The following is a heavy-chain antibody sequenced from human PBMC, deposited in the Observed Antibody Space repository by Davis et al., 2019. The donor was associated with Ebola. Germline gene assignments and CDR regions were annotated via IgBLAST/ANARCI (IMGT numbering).Heavy chain of an antibody. D-gene: IGHD4-23*01. Sequence: ASVKVSCKASGYTFTGYYMHWVRQAPGQGLEWMGWINPNSGGTNYAQKFQGWVTMTRDTSISTAYMDVSRLTSDDTAVYYCARGCRATVLMGEWYFDLWGRGTLITVSS. CDR2: INPNSGGT. CDR1: GYTFTGYY. V-gene: IGHV1-2*04. CDR3: ARGCRATVLMGEWYFDL. J-gene: IGHJ2*01.